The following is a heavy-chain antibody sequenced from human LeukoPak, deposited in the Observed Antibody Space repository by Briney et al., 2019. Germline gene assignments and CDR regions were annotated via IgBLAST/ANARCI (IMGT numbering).Heavy chain of an antibody. Sequence: SGGSLRLSCAASGFDFSSYGIHWVRQAPGKGLEWITLIWYDSSRKYYADSVKGRFTISRDNSKNMVFLQMNSLRAEDTAVYYCARETSSGRIIGYWGQGTLVTVSS. D-gene: IGHD2-21*01. CDR3: ARETSSGRIIGY. J-gene: IGHJ4*02. V-gene: IGHV3-33*01. CDR2: IWYDSSRK. CDR1: GFDFSSYG.